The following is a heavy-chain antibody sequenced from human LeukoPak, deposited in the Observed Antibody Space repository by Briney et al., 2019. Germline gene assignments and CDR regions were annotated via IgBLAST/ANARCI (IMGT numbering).Heavy chain of an antibody. V-gene: IGHV1-46*03. CDR1: GYTFTSYY. CDR3: ARDSSGRITMIVGTV. J-gene: IGHJ4*02. CDR2: INPSGGST. D-gene: IGHD3-22*01. Sequence: ASVKVSCKASGYTFTSYYMHWVRQAPGQGLEWMGIINPSGGSTSYAQKFQGRVTMTRDTSTSTVYMELSSLRSEDTAVYYCARDSSGRITMIVGTVWSQGTLVTVSS.